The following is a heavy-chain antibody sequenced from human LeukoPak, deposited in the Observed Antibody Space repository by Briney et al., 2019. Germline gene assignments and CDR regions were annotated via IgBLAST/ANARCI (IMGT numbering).Heavy chain of an antibody. CDR3: ARVLGDYYDYYYMDV. V-gene: IGHV3-74*01. CDR2: INSDGSST. Sequence: PGGSLRLSCAASGFTFSSYWMHWVRQAPGKGLVWVSRINSDGSSTSYADSVKGRFTISRDNAKNTLYLQMNSLRAEDTAVYYRARVLGDYYDYYYMDVWGKGTTVTVSS. D-gene: IGHD2-21*02. J-gene: IGHJ6*03. CDR1: GFTFSSYW.